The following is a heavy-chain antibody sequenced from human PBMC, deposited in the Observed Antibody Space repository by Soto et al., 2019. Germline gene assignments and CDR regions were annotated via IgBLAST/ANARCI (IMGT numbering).Heavy chain of an antibody. D-gene: IGHD1-20*01. CDR3: ARNRQITYSDYGMDV. CDR1: GGSISISSYY. J-gene: IGHJ6*02. CDR2: IYYSGST. Sequence: PSETLSLTCTVSGGSISISSYYLGWIRQPPGKGLEWIGSIYYSGSTYYNPSLKSRVTISVDTSKNQFSLKLSSVTAADTAVYYCARNRQITYSDYGMDVWGQGITVTVSS. V-gene: IGHV4-39*01.